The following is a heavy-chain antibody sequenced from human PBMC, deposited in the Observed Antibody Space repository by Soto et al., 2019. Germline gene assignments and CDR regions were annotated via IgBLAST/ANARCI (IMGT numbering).Heavy chain of an antibody. D-gene: IGHD3-22*01. V-gene: IGHV3-21*01. Sequence: GSLRLSCAASGFTFSSYSMNWVRQAPGKGLEWVSSISSSSSYIYYADSVKGRFTISRDNAKNSLYLQMNSLRAEDTVVYYGERDLYDSSGYYFDYWGQGTLVTVSS. J-gene: IGHJ4*02. CDR1: GFTFSSYS. CDR3: ERDLYDSSGYYFDY. CDR2: ISSSSSYI.